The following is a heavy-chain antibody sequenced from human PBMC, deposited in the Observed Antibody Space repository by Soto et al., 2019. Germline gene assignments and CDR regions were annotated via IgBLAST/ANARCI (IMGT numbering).Heavy chain of an antibody. V-gene: IGHV1-24*01. CDR1: GYTLTELS. D-gene: IGHD3-10*01. J-gene: IGHJ6*03. Sequence: GASVKVSCKVSGYTLTELSMHWVRQAPGKGLEWMGGFDPEDGETIYAQKFQGRVTMTEDTSTDTAYMELSSLRSEDTAVYYCATNLKFGTGDYYYYYMDVWGKGTTVTVSS. CDR3: ATNLKFGTGDYYYYYMDV. CDR2: FDPEDGET.